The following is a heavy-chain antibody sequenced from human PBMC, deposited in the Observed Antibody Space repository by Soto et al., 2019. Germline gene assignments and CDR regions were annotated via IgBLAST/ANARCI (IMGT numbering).Heavy chain of an antibody. Sequence: PGGSLRLSCAASGFTFSSYSMNWVRQAPGKGLEWVSYISSSSSTIYYADSVRGRFTISRDNAKNSLYLQMNSLRAEDTAVYYCARVKDSSSSYAFDIWGQGTMVTVSS. J-gene: IGHJ3*02. CDR3: ARVKDSSSSYAFDI. CDR1: GFTFSSYS. CDR2: ISSSSSTI. D-gene: IGHD6-13*01. V-gene: IGHV3-48*01.